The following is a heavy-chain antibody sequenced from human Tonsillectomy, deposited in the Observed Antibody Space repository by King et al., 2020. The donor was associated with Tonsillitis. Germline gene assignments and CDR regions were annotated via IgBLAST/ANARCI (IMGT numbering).Heavy chain of an antibody. CDR2: ISYDGSNK. CDR1: GFTFSRYA. V-gene: IGHV3-30*01. D-gene: IGHD2-2*01. CDR3: ARGKGGYCSSTSCYLYYFDY. J-gene: IGHJ4*02. Sequence: VQLVESGGGVVQPGRSLRLSCAASGFTFSRYAMHWVRQAPGKGLEWVAVISYDGSNKYYADSVKGRFTISRDNSKNTLYLQMNSLRAEDTAVYYCARGKGGYCSSTSCYLYYFDYWGQGTLVTVSS.